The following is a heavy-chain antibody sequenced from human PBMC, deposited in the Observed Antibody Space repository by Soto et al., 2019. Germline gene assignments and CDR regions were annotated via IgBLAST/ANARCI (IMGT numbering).Heavy chain of an antibody. J-gene: IGHJ4*02. CDR1: GYTFSSYA. CDR2: INAGYGNT. CDR3: ARDTGDGTFYF. D-gene: IGHD7-27*01. Sequence: ASVKVSCKASGYTFSSYAMHWVRQAPGQRLEWMGWINAGYGNTKSSQKFQDRVTISRDTSASTAYMELTSLRSEDTAVYYCARDTGDGTFYFWSQGTLVTVSS. V-gene: IGHV1-3*01.